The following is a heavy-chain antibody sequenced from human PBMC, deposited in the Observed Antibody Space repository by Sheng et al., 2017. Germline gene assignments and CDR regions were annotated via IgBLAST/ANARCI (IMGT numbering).Heavy chain of an antibody. D-gene: IGHD2-21*02. CDR1: GFTFSSYA. J-gene: IGHJ6*02. V-gene: IGHV3-23*01. CDR2: ISGSGGST. CDR3: AKYGFVAVDCYSCYYYGMDV. Sequence: EVQLLESGGGLVQPGGSLRLSCAASGFTFSSYAMSWVRQAPGKGLEWVSAISGSGGSTYYADSVKGRFTISRDNSKNTLYLQMNSLRAEDTAVYYCAKYGFVAVDCYSCYYYGMDVWGQGTTVTVSS.